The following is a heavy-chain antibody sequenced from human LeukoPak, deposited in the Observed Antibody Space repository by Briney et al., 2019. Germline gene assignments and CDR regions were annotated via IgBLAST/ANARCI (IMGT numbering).Heavy chain of an antibody. CDR3: ARGVYSSSSPTWFDP. D-gene: IGHD6-6*01. J-gene: IGHJ5*02. CDR2: IKQDGSEK. Sequence: GGSLRLSCAASGFTFSSYGMHWVRQAPGKGLEWVANIKQDGSEKYYVDSVKGRFTISRDNAKNSLYLQMNSLRAEDTAVYYCARGVYSSSSPTWFDPWGQGTLVTVSS. V-gene: IGHV3-7*01. CDR1: GFTFSSYG.